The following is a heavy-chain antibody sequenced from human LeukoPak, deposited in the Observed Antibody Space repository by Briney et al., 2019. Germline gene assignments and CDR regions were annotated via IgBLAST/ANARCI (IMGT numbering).Heavy chain of an antibody. CDR1: GYTLTGYY. CDR2: FDPEDGET. V-gene: IGHV1-24*01. Sequence: ASVKVSCKASGYTLTGYYMHWVRQAPGKGLEWMGSFDPEDGETIYAQKFQGRVTMTEDTSTDTAYMELSSLRSEDTAVYYCARGSIRRDGYNFDYWGQGTLVTVSS. D-gene: IGHD5-24*01. CDR3: ARGSIRRDGYNFDY. J-gene: IGHJ4*02.